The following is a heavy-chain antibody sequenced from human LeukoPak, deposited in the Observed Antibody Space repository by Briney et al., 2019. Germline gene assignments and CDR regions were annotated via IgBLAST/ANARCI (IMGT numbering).Heavy chain of an antibody. J-gene: IGHJ3*02. CDR3: AQGRRYGFDI. CDR1: GFTVGNNH. Sequence: GGSLRLSCAASGFTVGNNHMSWVRQAPGKGLEWVSFINSAGSTFYTDSVKGRFIISRDSSTNSLYLQMSSLRAEDTAVYYCAQGRRYGFDIWGQGTMVTVSS. D-gene: IGHD4-17*01. CDR2: INSAGST. V-gene: IGHV3-66*01.